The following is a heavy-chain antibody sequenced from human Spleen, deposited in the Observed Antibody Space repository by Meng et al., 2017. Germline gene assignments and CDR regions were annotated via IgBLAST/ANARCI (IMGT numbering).Heavy chain of an antibody. D-gene: IGHD2-8*02. V-gene: IGHV4-59*01. CDR1: GDSIGTYY. Sequence: SETLSLTCTVSGDSIGTYYWSWIRQPPGKGLEWIGYIYYSGSTNYNPSLKSRVTISVDTSKNQFSLKLSSVTAADTAVYYCARGRTPALLDYFDYWGQGTLVTVSS. J-gene: IGHJ4*02. CDR3: ARGRTPALLDYFDY. CDR2: IYYSGST.